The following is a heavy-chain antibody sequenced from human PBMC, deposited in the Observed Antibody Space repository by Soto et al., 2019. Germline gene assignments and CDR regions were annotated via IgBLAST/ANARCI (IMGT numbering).Heavy chain of an antibody. Sequence: KPGGSLRPSCAASGFTFSDYTMNWVSQAPGKGLEWVSSISSSSSYIYYADSVKGRFTISRHNAKNSLYLQMNSLRDDDTAVYYCVRGRSDSLLDVWGQGTTVTVSS. CDR3: VRGRSDSLLDV. D-gene: IGHD2-15*01. J-gene: IGHJ6*02. V-gene: IGHV3-21*01. CDR1: GFTFSDYT. CDR2: ISSSSSYI.